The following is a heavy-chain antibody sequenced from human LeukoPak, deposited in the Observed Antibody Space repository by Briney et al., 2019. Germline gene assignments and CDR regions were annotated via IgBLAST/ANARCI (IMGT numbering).Heavy chain of an antibody. Sequence: GGSLRLSCVASGFTFSNYGMHWGRQAPGKGLEWVAIIWFDGSDKYYADSVKGRVTISRDNSKNTLYLRMNSLRAEDTAVYYCARHASGHYFDSWGQGTLVTVSS. CDR1: GFTFSNYG. J-gene: IGHJ4*02. D-gene: IGHD2-15*01. V-gene: IGHV3-33*01. CDR3: ARHASGHYFDS. CDR2: IWFDGSDK.